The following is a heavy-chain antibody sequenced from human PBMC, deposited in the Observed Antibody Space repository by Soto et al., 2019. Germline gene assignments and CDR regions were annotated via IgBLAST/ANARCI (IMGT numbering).Heavy chain of an antibody. CDR1: GFTFSSYG. D-gene: IGHD6-13*01. V-gene: IGHV3-33*01. CDR2: IWYDGSNK. CDR3: ARGIGYSSSWYPMDY. J-gene: IGHJ4*02. Sequence: GGSLRLSCAASGFTFSSYGMHWVRQAPGKGLEWVAVIWYDGSNKYYADSVKGRFTISRDNSKNTLYLQMNSLRAEDTAVYYCARGIGYSSSWYPMDYWGQGTLVTVSS.